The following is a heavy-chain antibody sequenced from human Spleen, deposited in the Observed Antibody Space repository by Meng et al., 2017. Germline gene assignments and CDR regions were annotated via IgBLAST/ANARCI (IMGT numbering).Heavy chain of an antibody. D-gene: IGHD3-9*01. CDR3: ARDGEGYFDWRYFDY. J-gene: IGHJ4*02. V-gene: IGHV4-39*07. CDR1: GGSISSSSDY. CDR2: IYYSGNT. Sequence: SETLSLTCTVSGGSISSSSDYWGWIRQPPGKGLEWLGSIYYSGNTYYRPSLKSRLTISVDRSKNQFSLKLNSVTAADTAVYYCARDGEGYFDWRYFDYWGQGTLVTVSS.